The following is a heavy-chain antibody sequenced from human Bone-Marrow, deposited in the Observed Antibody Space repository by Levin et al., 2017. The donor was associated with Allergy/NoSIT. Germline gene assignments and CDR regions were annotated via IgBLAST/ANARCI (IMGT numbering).Heavy chain of an antibody. V-gene: IGHV3-7*01. Sequence: PGGSLRLSCVASGFTLSSYWMSWVRQAPGKGLEWVANMNQDESEKNYVDSVKGRFTISRDNAKSSVYLQMNSLRAEDTAVYYCARDWTYCTSTSCFSPQFDYWGQGALVTVSS. D-gene: IGHD2-2*01. CDR1: GFTLSSYW. J-gene: IGHJ4*02. CDR3: ARDWTYCTSTSCFSPQFDY. CDR2: MNQDESEK.